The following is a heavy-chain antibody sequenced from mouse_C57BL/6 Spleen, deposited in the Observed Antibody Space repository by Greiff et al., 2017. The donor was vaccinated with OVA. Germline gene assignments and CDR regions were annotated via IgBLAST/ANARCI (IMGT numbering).Heavy chain of an antibody. J-gene: IGHJ3*01. CDR2: ISSGGSYT. D-gene: IGHD2-4*01. CDR1: GFTFSSYG. Sequence: EVKLVESGGDLVKPGGSLKLSCAASGFTFSSYGMSWVRQTPDKRLEWVATISSGGSYTYSPDSVKGRFTISRDNAKNTLYLQMSSLKSEDTAMYYCARHGDYDGTSFAYWGQGTLVTVSA. CDR3: ARHGDYDGTSFAY. V-gene: IGHV5-6*01.